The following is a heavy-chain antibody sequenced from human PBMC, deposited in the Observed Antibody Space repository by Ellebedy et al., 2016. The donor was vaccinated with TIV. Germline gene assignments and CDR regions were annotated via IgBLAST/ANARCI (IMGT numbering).Heavy chain of an antibody. V-gene: IGHV1-8*01. CDR2: MHTTSGNT. CDR1: GYTFSNND. D-gene: IGHD2-15*01. Sequence: AASVKVSCKASGYTFSNNDINWVRQATGQGLEWMGWMHTTSGNTAYAQTFQVRVTMTWDASISTASMELSSLRFEDTAVYYCARVFCSGGACYLDAMDIWGQGTMVTVSS. CDR3: ARVFCSGGACYLDAMDI. J-gene: IGHJ3*02.